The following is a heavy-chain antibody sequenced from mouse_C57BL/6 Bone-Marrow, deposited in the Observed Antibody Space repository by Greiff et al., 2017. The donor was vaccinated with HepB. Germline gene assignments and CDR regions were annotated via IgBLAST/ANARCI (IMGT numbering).Heavy chain of an antibody. Sequence: DVHLVESGGGLVQPGGSLKLSCAASGFTFSDYGMAWVRQAPRKGPEWVAFISNLAYSIYYADTVTGRFTISRENAKNTLYLEMSSLRSEDTAMYYCASGTGTWFAYWGQGTLVTVSA. V-gene: IGHV5-15*01. J-gene: IGHJ3*01. CDR3: ASGTGTWFAY. D-gene: IGHD4-1*01. CDR1: GFTFSDYG. CDR2: ISNLAYSI.